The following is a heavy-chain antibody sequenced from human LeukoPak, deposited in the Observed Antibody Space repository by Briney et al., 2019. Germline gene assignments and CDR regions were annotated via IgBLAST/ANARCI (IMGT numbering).Heavy chain of an antibody. CDR2: ISGDGTTI. J-gene: IGHJ4*02. CDR3: ARDTAGLHY. Sequence: GGSLRLSCATSGITFSNYRMHWVRQVPGKGLEWVSRISGDGTTISYADSVKGRFTISRDNAKNTLYLQMSSLRAEDTAVYYCARDTAGLHYWGQGALVTVSS. D-gene: IGHD2-21*02. V-gene: IGHV3-74*01. CDR1: GITFSNYR.